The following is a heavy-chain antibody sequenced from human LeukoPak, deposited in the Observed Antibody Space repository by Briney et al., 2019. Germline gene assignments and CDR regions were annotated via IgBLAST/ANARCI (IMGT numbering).Heavy chain of an antibody. J-gene: IGHJ2*01. CDR2: INPNSVNT. CDR1: GYTFTSYD. V-gene: IGHV1-8*03. D-gene: IGHD3-22*01. Sequence: GESLKISCKASGYTFTSYDINWVRQATGQGLEWMGWINPNSVNTGYAQKFQGRVTITRNTSISTAYMELRSLRSDDTAVYYCARAQAPYDSSGYYPFGWYFDLWGRGTLVTVSS. CDR3: ARAQAPYDSSGYYPFGWYFDL.